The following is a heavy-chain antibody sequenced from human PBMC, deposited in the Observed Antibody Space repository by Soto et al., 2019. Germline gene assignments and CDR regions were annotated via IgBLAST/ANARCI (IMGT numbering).Heavy chain of an antibody. V-gene: IGHV4-59*01. CDR3: ARDRGGYGGGFDY. J-gene: IGHJ4*02. Sequence: QVQLQESGPGLVKPSETLSLTYTVSGGSISSYYWSWIRQPPGKGLECIGYIYYSGSTNFNPSLKSRVTISVDTSKNQFSLKLSSVTAADTAVYYCARDRGGYGGGFDYWGQGTLVTVSS. CDR1: GGSISSYY. D-gene: IGHD5-12*01. CDR2: IYYSGST.